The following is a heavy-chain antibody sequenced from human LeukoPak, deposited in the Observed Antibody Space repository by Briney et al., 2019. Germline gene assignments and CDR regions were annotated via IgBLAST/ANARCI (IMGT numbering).Heavy chain of an antibody. D-gene: IGHD3-10*01. J-gene: IGHJ4*02. CDR2: INPNSGGT. CDR3: ARDFNYYGSGSFPDY. V-gene: IGHV1-2*02. CDR1: GYTFTGYY. Sequence: ASVKVSCKASGYTFTGYYMHWVRQAPGQGLEWMGWINPNSGGTNYAQKFQGRVTMTGDTSISTAYMELSRLRSDDTAVYYCARDFNYYGSGSFPDYWGQGTLVTVSS.